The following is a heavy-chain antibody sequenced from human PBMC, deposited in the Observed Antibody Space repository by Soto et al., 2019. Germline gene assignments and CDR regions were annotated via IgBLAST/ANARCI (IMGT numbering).Heavy chain of an antibody. CDR3: ARVHILLWFGELLNNWFDP. J-gene: IGHJ5*02. Sequence: LSLSFTVAGCSMSSGDYYWSWIRQPPGKGLEWIGYIYYSGSTYYNPSLKSRVTISVDTSKNQFSLKLSSVTAADTAVYYCARVHILLWFGELLNNWFDPWGQGTLVTVSS. D-gene: IGHD3-10*01. V-gene: IGHV4-30-4*01. CDR2: IYYSGST. CDR1: GCSMSSGDYY.